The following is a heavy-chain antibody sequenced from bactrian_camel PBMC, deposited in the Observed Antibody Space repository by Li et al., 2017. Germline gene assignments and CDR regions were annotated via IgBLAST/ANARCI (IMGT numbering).Heavy chain of an antibody. Sequence: HVQLVESGGGSVQTGGSLRLSCVASSLYNSNTRCMGWFRQAPDQEREAVAAIDTPGTTTYSSHVQGRFTISRDNAKNALYLEMNGLNPEDTAVYYCAAGGAGWPPRMSRAAYQYWGQGTQVTVS. V-gene: IGHV3S53*01. CDR2: IDTPGTT. CDR1: SLYNSNTRC. J-gene: IGHJ4*01. CDR3: AAGGAGWPPRMSRAAYQY. D-gene: IGHD5*01.